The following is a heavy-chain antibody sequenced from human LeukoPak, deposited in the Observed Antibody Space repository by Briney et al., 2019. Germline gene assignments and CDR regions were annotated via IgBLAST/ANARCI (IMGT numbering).Heavy chain of an antibody. J-gene: IGHJ3*01. Sequence: SETLSLTCSVSGGSTTGYFWTWIRQPPGKGPEWIVYVYYKGDTSYSPSLESRVTISVDTSKKQFSLKLNPVTAADTAVYYCARHVTVTYDAFDLWGQGTMFTVSS. D-gene: IGHD4-11*01. V-gene: IGHV4-59*08. CDR1: GGSTTGYF. CDR2: VYYKGDT. CDR3: ARHVTVTYDAFDL.